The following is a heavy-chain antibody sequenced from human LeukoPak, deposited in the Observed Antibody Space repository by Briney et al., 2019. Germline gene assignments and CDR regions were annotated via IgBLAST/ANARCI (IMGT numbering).Heavy chain of an antibody. V-gene: IGHV4-34*01. J-gene: IGHJ4*02. CDR1: GGSFSGYY. Sequence: SETLSLTCAVYGGSFSGYYWSWIRQPPGEGLEWIGEINHSGSTNYNPSLKSRVTISVDTSKNQFSLKLSSVTAADTAVYYCARGAPQMATELYYFNYWGQGTLVTVSS. CDR3: ARGAPQMATELYYFNY. CDR2: INHSGST. D-gene: IGHD5-24*01.